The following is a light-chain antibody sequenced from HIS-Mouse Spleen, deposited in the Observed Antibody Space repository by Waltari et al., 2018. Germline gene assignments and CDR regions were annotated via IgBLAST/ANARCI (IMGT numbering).Light chain of an antibody. CDR2: SNN. CDR3: AAWDDSLNGWV. V-gene: IGLV1-44*01. J-gene: IGLJ3*02. CDR1: SSNIGSNT. Sequence: QSVLTQPPSASGTPGQRVTISCSGSSSNIGSNTVNWYQQLPGTAPKLLIYSNNQRPSGVPDRFPGSKSGTSASLAISGLHSEDEADYYCAAWDDSLNGWVFGGGTKLTVL.